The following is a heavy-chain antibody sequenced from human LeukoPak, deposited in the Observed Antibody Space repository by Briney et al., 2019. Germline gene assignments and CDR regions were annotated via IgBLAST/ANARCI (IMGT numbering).Heavy chain of an antibody. D-gene: IGHD3-22*01. J-gene: IGHJ4*02. CDR2: IYSGGST. CDR1: GFTVSSNY. V-gene: IGHV3-66*01. CDR3: ARDRGGGGCDSSGYQPFDY. Sequence: GGSLRLSCAASGFTVSSNYMSWVRQAPGKGLEWVSVIYSGGSTYYADSVKGRFTISRDNSKNTLYLQMNSLRAEDTAVYYCARDRGGGGCDSSGYQPFDYWGQGTLVTVSS.